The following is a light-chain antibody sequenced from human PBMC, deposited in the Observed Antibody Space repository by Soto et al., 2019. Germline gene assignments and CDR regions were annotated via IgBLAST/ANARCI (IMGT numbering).Light chain of an antibody. Sequence: QSVLTQPASVSGSPGQSITISCTGTSSDVGGYNSVSWYRQDPGKAPKLMIYDVTNRPSGVSNRLSGSKSGNTASLTISGLQAEDEADYYCSSFTSSITYVFGTGTRSPS. CDR1: SSDVGGYNS. CDR2: DVT. J-gene: IGLJ1*01. V-gene: IGLV2-14*01. CDR3: SSFTSSITYV.